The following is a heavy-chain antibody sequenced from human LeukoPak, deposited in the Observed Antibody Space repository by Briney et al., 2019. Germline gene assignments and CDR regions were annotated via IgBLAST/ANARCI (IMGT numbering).Heavy chain of an antibody. J-gene: IGHJ6*03. CDR1: GFTFSSYS. D-gene: IGHD4-11*01. CDR2: IKSKTDGGTT. Sequence: GGSLRLSCAASGFTFSSYSMNWVRQAPGKGLEWVGRIKSKTDGGTTDYAAPVKGRFTISRDDSKNTLYLQMNSLKTEDTAVYYCTTTMTTVTMIYYYYYYMDVWGKGTTVTVSS. CDR3: TTTMTTVTMIYYYYYYMDV. V-gene: IGHV3-15*01.